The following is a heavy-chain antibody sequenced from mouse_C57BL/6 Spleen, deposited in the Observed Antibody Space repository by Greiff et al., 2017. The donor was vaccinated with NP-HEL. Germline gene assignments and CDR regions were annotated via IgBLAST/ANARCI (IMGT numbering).Heavy chain of an antibody. J-gene: IGHJ3*01. Sequence: XLQQSGAELVRPGSSVKLSCKASGYTFTSYWMDWVKQRPGQGLEWIGNIYPSDSETHYNQKFKDKATLTVDESSSTAYMQLSSLTSEDSAVYYCARWGSTFAYWGQRTLVTVSA. D-gene: IGHD1-1*01. V-gene: IGHV1-61*01. CDR2: IYPSDSET. CDR1: GYTFTSYW. CDR3: ARWGSTFAY.